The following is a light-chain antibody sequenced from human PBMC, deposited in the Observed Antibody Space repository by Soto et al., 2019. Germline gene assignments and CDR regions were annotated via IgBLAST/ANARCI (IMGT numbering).Light chain of an antibody. V-gene: IGKV2-28*01. CDR3: MQALQTPRT. J-gene: IGKJ1*01. CDR1: QSLLHSNGYNY. CDR2: LGS. Sequence: DIVMTQSPLSLPVTPGEPASISCRSSQSLLHSNGYNYLDWYLQKPGQSPQLLIYLGSNRASGVPDRFSGSGSGTEFTLKISRVEAEDVGVYYCMQALQTPRTFGQGPRVEIK.